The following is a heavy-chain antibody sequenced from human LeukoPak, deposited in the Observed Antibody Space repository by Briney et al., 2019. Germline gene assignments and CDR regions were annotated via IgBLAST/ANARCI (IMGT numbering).Heavy chain of an antibody. CDR2: IAWDEDK. CDR3: ARTYSSSWLDY. J-gene: IGHJ4*02. Sequence: SGPALVKPTRTLTLTCTFSGFSLSTSGMCVSWIRLPPGKALEWLALIAWDEDKYYSTSLKTRLTISKDTSKNQVALTMTNMEPVDTARYYCARTYSSSWLDYWGQGTLVTVSS. D-gene: IGHD2-2*01. CDR1: GFSLSTSGMC. V-gene: IGHV2-70*01.